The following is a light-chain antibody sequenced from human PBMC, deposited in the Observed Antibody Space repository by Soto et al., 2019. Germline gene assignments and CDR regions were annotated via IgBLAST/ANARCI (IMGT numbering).Light chain of an antibody. CDR2: GNS. Sequence: VLTQPPSVSGAPGQRVTISCTGSSSNIGAGHDVHWYQQVPGTAPKLLIYGNSNRPSGVPDRVSGSKSGTSASLAITGLQAEDEADYYCQSYDSSLRDVLFGGGTKVTVL. V-gene: IGLV1-40*01. CDR1: SSNIGAGHD. CDR3: QSYDSSLRDVL. J-gene: IGLJ2*01.